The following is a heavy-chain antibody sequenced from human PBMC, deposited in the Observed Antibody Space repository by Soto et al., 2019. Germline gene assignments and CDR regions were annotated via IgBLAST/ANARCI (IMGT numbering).Heavy chain of an antibody. J-gene: IGHJ4*02. CDR1: GGSFSGYY. CDR2: INHSGST. CDR3: AREFPYYVSSDSYLDY. D-gene: IGHD3-16*01. V-gene: IGHV4-34*01. Sequence: SETLSLTCAVCGGSFSGYYWSWIRQPPGKGLEWIGEINHSGSTNYNPSLKSRVTISVDTSKNQFSLHLNSVTPEDTAVYYCAREFPYYVSSDSYLDYWGQGALVTVSS.